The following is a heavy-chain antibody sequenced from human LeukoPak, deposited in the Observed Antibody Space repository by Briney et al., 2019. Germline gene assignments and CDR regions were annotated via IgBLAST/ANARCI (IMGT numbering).Heavy chain of an antibody. CDR1: GFTFSSYG. J-gene: IGHJ4*02. CDR2: ISYDGSNK. CDR3: AKDSLTRGWLR. D-gene: IGHD5-12*01. Sequence: PGGSLRLSCTASGFTFSSYGMHWVRQAPGKGLEWVAVISYDGSNKYYADSVKGRFTISRDNSKNTLYLQMNSLRAEDTAVYYCAKDSLTRGWLRWGQGTLVTVSS. V-gene: IGHV3-30*18.